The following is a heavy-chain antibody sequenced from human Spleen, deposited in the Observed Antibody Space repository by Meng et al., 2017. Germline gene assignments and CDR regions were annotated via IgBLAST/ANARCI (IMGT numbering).Heavy chain of an antibody. Sequence: QVQLVQSGVEVKKAGASVTVSFKASGYRFTADYMHWVRQAPGQGLEWMGWINPYSGDTNYAQKFQGRIIMTRDTSISTLYMELGSLRSDDTAFYFCARQGPMASFDYWGQGTLVTVSS. CDR1: GYRFTADY. CDR2: INPYSGDT. J-gene: IGHJ4*02. CDR3: ARQGPMASFDY. D-gene: IGHD2-8*01. V-gene: IGHV1-2*02.